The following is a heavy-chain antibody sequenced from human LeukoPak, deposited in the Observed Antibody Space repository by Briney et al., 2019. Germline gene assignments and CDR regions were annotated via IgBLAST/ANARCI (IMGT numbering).Heavy chain of an antibody. V-gene: IGHV4-39*07. CDR2: IYYSGST. J-gene: IGHJ3*02. CDR3: ARAGLRYFDWSPLDI. CDR1: GGSISSSSYY. D-gene: IGHD3-9*01. Sequence: SETLSLTCTVSGGSISSSSYYWGWIRQPPGKGLEWIGSIYYSGSTYYNPSLKGRVTISVDTSKNQFSLKLSSVTAADTAVYYCARAGLRYFDWSPLDIWGQGTMVTVSS.